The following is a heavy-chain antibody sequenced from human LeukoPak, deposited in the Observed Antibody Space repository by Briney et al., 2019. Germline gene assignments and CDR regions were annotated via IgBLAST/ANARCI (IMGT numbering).Heavy chain of an antibody. D-gene: IGHD6-13*01. CDR3: ARQEQQLDYYFDY. Sequence: SETLSLTCTVSGGSISSYYWSWIRQPPGKGLEWIGYIYYSGSTNYNPSLKSRVTISVDTSKNQFSLKLSSVTAAATAVYYCARQEQQLDYYFDYWGQGTLVTVSS. J-gene: IGHJ4*02. CDR1: GGSISSYY. V-gene: IGHV4-59*08. CDR2: IYYSGST.